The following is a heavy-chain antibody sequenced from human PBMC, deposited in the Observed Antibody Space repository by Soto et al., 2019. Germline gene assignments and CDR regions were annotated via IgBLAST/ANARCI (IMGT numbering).Heavy chain of an antibody. CDR1: GYTFTSYG. CDR3: ARDTSNIVGVVLGAYYYYGMDV. CDR2: ISAYNGNT. Sequence: ASVKVSCKASGYTFTSYGISWVRQAPGQGLEWMGWISAYNGNTNYAQKLQGRVTMTTDTSTSTAYMELRSLRSDDTAVYYCARDTSNIVGVVLGAYYYYGMDVWGQGTTVTVSS. D-gene: IGHD1-26*01. J-gene: IGHJ6*02. V-gene: IGHV1-18*01.